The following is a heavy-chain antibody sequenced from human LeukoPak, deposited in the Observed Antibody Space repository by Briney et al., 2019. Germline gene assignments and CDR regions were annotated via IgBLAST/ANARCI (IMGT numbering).Heavy chain of an antibody. CDR2: IYYSGSS. J-gene: IGHJ4*02. Sequence: SETLSLTCTVSGGSLSSSRYYGGWIRQPPGKGLEWIGSIYYSGSSFDNPALKSRVTISVDTSKNQFSLKLSSVTAADTAVYYCARHRSGWLQSSFDYWGQGTLVTVSS. D-gene: IGHD5-24*01. V-gene: IGHV4-39*01. CDR1: GGSLSSSRYY. CDR3: ARHRSGWLQSSFDY.